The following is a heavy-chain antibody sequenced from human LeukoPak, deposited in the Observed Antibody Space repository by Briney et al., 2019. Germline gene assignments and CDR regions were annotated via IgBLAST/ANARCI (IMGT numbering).Heavy chain of an antibody. D-gene: IGHD4-17*01. Sequence: GASVKVSCKASGYTFTGYYMHWVRQAPGQGLEWMGWINPNSGGTNYAQKFQGRVTMTRDTSISTAYMELSRLRSDDTAVYYCARSDGDYGSHFDYWGQGTLVTVSS. CDR2: INPNSGGT. CDR3: ARSDGDYGSHFDY. J-gene: IGHJ4*02. V-gene: IGHV1-2*02. CDR1: GYTFTGYY.